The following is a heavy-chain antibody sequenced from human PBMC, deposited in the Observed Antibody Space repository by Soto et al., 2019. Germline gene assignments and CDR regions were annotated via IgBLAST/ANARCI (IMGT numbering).Heavy chain of an antibody. CDR2: ISGDGGST. CDR1: GFTFDDYA. J-gene: IGHJ6*04. D-gene: IGHD1-26*01. CDR3: AKGRVGATELYYYYGMDV. Sequence: GGSLRLSCAASGFTFDDYAMHWVRQAPGKGLEWVSLISGDGGSTYYADSVKGRFTISRDNSKNSLYLQMNSLRTEDTALYYCAKGRVGATELYYYYGMDVWGKGTTVTVSS. V-gene: IGHV3-43*02.